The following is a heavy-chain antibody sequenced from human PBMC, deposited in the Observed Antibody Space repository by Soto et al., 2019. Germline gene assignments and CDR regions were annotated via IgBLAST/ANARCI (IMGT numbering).Heavy chain of an antibody. CDR1: GYTFTSYA. J-gene: IGHJ4*02. Sequence: QVQLVQSGAEVKKPGASVKVSCKASGYTFTSYAMHWVRQAPGQRLEWMGWINAGNGNTKYSQKFQGRVTITRDTSASTAYMELSSLRSEDTAVYYCARADFWSCYYGGYYFDYWGQGTLVTVSS. CDR3: ARADFWSCYYGGYYFDY. CDR2: INAGNGNT. D-gene: IGHD3-3*01. V-gene: IGHV1-3*01.